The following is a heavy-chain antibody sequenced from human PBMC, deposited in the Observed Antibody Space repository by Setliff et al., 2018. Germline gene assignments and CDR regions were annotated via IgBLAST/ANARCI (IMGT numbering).Heavy chain of an antibody. CDR3: ARYSSPYYYMDV. CDR2: IYHSGTT. Sequence: SETLSLTCTVSGGSITTGGYYWSWIRQHPGEGLEWIGYIYHSGTTYYNPSLESRVRPSVDTSNSQFSLKLSSVTAADRAIYFCARYSSPYYYMDVWGTGIAVTVSS. D-gene: IGHD5-18*01. CDR1: GGSITTGGYY. J-gene: IGHJ6*03. V-gene: IGHV4-31*03.